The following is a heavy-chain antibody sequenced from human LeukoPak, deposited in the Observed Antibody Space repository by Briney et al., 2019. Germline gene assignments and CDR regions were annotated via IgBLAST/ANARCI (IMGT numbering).Heavy chain of an antibody. V-gene: IGHV1-2*02. CDR2: INPDSGVT. Sequence: GASVKVSCKASGYMFTGYYMHWVRQAPGQGLEWMGWINPDSGVTKYAQKYLGRVTMTRDTSISTAYMELGSLRSDDTAVYFCARDLKNYGHLGPLDYWGQGTLVTVSS. CDR1: GYMFTGYY. CDR3: ARDLKNYGHLGPLDY. J-gene: IGHJ4*02. D-gene: IGHD3-10*01.